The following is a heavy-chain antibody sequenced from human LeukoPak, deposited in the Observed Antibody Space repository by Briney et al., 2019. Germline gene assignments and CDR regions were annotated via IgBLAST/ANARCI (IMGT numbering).Heavy chain of an antibody. D-gene: IGHD3-22*01. CDR1: GFSFSSYA. V-gene: IGHV3-23*01. CDR2: ISGRDGST. CDR3: AKDIGSSGTDY. J-gene: IGHJ4*02. Sequence: GGSLRLSCAASGFSFSSYAMSWVRQAPGKGLEWVSNISGRDGSTYYADSVKGRFTISRDNSKNTLYLQMNSLRAEDTAVYYCAKDIGSSGTDYWGQGTLVTVSS.